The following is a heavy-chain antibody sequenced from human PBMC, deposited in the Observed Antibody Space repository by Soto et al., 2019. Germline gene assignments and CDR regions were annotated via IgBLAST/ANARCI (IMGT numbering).Heavy chain of an antibody. CDR2: VHHTGHT. Sequence: KPSETLSLTCTVSGASITSSYWSWIRQSSGKGLEWIGFVHHTGHTNYNPSLKGRVSISVDTSKNQFSLKLTSVTPADTAKYYCARGYYDSRGQSNTFDVWGRGTTVTVSS. CDR3: ARGYYDSRGQSNTFDV. J-gene: IGHJ3*01. D-gene: IGHD3-22*01. CDR1: GASITSSY. V-gene: IGHV4-59*12.